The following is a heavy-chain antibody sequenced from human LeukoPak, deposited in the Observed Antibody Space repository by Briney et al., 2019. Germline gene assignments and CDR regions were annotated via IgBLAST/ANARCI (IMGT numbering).Heavy chain of an antibody. J-gene: IGHJ4*02. V-gene: IGHV4-59*01. CDR1: GGSISSYY. Sequence: NPSETLSLTCTVSGGSISSYYWSWIRQPPGKGLEWIGYIYYSGSTNYNPSLKSRVTISVDTSKNQFSLKLSSVTAADTAVYYCARGGLGWYSRGWYLDYGGKEPRAPVP. CDR3: ARGGLGWYSRGWYLDY. CDR2: IYYSGST. D-gene: IGHD6-19*01.